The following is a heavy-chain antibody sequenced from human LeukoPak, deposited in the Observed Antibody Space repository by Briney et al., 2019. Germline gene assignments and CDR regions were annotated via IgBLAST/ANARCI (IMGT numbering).Heavy chain of an antibody. J-gene: IGHJ4*02. Sequence: GGSLRLSCAASGFTFSDYYMSWIRQAPGKGLEWVSYISSSGSTIYYADSVKGRFTISRDNAKNSLYLQMNSLRAEDTAVYYCARVDSWRVYSGYIFDYWGQGTLVTVSS. CDR3: ARVDSWRVYSGYIFDY. D-gene: IGHD5-12*01. CDR1: GFTFSDYY. CDR2: ISSSGSTI. V-gene: IGHV3-11*01.